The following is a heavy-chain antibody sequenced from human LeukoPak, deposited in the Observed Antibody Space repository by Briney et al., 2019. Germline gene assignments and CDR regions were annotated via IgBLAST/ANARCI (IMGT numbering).Heavy chain of an antibody. CDR1: GGSISSGSYY. Sequence: PSETLSLTCTVSGGSISSGSYYWSWIRQPAGEGLEWIGRIYTSGSTNYNPSLKSRVTISVDTSKNQFSLKLSSVTAADTAVYYCARAPGIAVAGKVFDYWGQGTLVTVSS. V-gene: IGHV4-61*02. D-gene: IGHD6-19*01. J-gene: IGHJ4*02. CDR3: ARAPGIAVAGKVFDY. CDR2: IYTSGST.